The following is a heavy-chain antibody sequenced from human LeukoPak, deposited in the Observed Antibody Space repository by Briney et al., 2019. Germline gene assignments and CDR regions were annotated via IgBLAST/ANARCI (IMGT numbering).Heavy chain of an antibody. J-gene: IGHJ4*02. CDR3: AREEDDFWRGPLFDY. V-gene: IGHV3-20*03. Sequence: GGSLRLSSAASGFTFDDYGMSWVRQAPGKGLEWDSGINWNGGSTGYADSVKGRVTISRDNAKNSLYLQMNSLRAEDTALYYCAREEDDFWRGPLFDYWGQGTLVTVSS. CDR1: GFTFDDYG. D-gene: IGHD3-3*01. CDR2: INWNGGST.